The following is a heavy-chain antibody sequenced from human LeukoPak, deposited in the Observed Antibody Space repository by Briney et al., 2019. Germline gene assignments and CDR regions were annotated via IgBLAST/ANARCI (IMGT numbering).Heavy chain of an antibody. Sequence: GRSQRLSCAASRFTFSNYAMHWVRQAPGKGLEWVAVISYDGSNKYYAVSVKGRFTISRDNSKNTLYLQMNSLRAEDTAVYYCARTSTYHYDSSGYYDYWGRGTLVTVSS. CDR2: ISYDGSNK. V-gene: IGHV3-30-3*01. CDR3: ARTSTYHYDSSGYYDY. D-gene: IGHD3-22*01. CDR1: RFTFSNYA. J-gene: IGHJ4*02.